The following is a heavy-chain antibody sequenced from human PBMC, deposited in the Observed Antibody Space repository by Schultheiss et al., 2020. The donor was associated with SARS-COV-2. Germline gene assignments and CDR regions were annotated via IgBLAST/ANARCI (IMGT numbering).Heavy chain of an antibody. CDR2: ISYDGSNK. CDR3: ARDADSSGWSVTCFDY. D-gene: IGHD6-19*01. J-gene: IGHJ4*02. V-gene: IGHV3-30*03. CDR1: GFTFSSYG. Sequence: GGSLRLSCAASGFTFSSYGMHWVRQAPGKGLEWVAVISYDGSNKYYADSVKGRFTISRDNSKNTLYLQMNSLRAEDTAVYYCARDADSSGWSVTCFDYWGQGTLVTVSS.